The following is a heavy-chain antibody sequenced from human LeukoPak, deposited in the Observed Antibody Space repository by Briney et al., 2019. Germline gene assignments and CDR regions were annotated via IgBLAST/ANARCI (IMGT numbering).Heavy chain of an antibody. Sequence: SETLSLTCIVSGDSVTNHYWSLIRQPPGKGLEWIGYIYYSGSINYNPSLKSRVTISVDTSRNQFSMKLNSVTAADTAVYYCALLPAATFDSWGQGTLVTVSS. D-gene: IGHD2-2*01. CDR1: GDSVTNHY. CDR2: IYYSGSI. V-gene: IGHV4-59*02. CDR3: ALLPAATFDS. J-gene: IGHJ4*02.